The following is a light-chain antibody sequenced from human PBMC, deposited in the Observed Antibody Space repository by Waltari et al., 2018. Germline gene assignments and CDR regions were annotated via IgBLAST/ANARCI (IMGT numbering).Light chain of an antibody. CDR3: QHYVRLPAT. V-gene: IGKV3-20*01. J-gene: IGKJ1*01. CDR2: GAS. CDR1: QSVGRT. Sequence: EIVLTQSPGTLSLSPGERATLACRASQSVGRTLAWYQQKPGRAPRLPIFGASSRASGIPDRFSGSGSGTDFSLTISRLEPEDFAVYYCQHYVRLPATFGQGTKVEIK.